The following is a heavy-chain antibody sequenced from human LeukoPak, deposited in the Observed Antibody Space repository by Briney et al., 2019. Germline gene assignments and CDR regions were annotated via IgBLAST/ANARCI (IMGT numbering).Heavy chain of an antibody. Sequence: GGSLRLSCAASGNYWMHWVRQAPGKGLVWVSHINSDGSWTSYADSVKGRFTISKDNAKNTVYPQMNSLRAEDTAVYYCVSFYETYWGRGTLVTVSS. CDR1: GNYW. D-gene: IGHD2/OR15-2a*01. CDR2: INSDGSWT. CDR3: VSFYETY. J-gene: IGHJ4*02. V-gene: IGHV3-74*01.